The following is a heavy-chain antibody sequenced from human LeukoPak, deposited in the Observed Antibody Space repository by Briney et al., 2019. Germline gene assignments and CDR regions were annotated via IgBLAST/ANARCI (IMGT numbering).Heavy chain of an antibody. CDR3: APKEEVDTVMVDY. D-gene: IGHD5-18*01. V-gene: IGHV3-30*03. Sequence: GGSLRLSCAASGFTFSSYGMHWVRQAPGKGLEWVAVISYDGSNKYYADSVKGRFTISRGNSKNTLYLQMNSLRAEDTAVYYCAPKEEVDTVMVDYWGQGTLVTVSS. CDR1: GFTFSSYG. CDR2: ISYDGSNK. J-gene: IGHJ4*02.